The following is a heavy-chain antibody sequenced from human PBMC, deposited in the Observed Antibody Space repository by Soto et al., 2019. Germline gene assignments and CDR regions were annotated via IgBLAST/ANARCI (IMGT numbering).Heavy chain of an antibody. CDR3: ARHASAQGSGYGWFDP. V-gene: IGHV4-59*08. CDR1: GDSISSYY. D-gene: IGHD3-22*01. Sequence: QVHLQESGPGLVKPSETLSLTCTVSGDSISSYYWSWIRQPPGKGLEWIAYIYYSGTTNYNPSLKGRVTTSIGTSKNPCTLRLSSVTAADTAVYYCARHASAQGSGYGWFDPWGQGTLVTVSS. CDR2: IYYSGTT. J-gene: IGHJ5*02.